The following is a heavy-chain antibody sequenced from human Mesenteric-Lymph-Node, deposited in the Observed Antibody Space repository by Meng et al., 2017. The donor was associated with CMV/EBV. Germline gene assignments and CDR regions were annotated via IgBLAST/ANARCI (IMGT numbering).Heavy chain of an antibody. CDR2: IIPVLGTP. CDR3: AREPASFGSATYYFDY. CDR1: GGTFSRYA. Sequence: GGTFSRYAISWVRRAPVQGLECMGGIIPVLGTPNYAQRFQGRVTITADESASTVFMELSSLRSDDTAVYYCAREPASFGSATYYFDYWGQGTLVTVSS. D-gene: IGHD3-10*01. V-gene: IGHV1-69*01. J-gene: IGHJ4*02.